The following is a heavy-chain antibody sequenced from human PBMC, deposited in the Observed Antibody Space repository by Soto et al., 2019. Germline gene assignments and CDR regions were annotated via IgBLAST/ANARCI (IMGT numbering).Heavy chain of an antibody. CDR1: GFTFNIYW. D-gene: IGHD5-18*01. CDR2: IKFDESTT. J-gene: IGHJ6*02. CDR3: ARGIRNYYGVDV. V-gene: IGHV3-74*01. Sequence: EVQVVESGGGLIQPGGSLRLSCVASGFTFNIYWMHWVRQAPGKGLVWVSRIKFDESTTSYADSVKGRFTISRDNAKNTVFLLMNSLRADDTGVYYCARGIRNYYGVDVWGQGTTVTVSS.